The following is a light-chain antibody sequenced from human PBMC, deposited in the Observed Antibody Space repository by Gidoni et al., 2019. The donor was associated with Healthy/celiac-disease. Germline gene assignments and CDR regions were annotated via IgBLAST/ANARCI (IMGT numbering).Light chain of an antibody. V-gene: IGLV3-25*03. CDR2: KDT. Sequence: SYDLTQPPSVSVSPGQTAWITCSGDALPKQYAYWYQKKPGQAPLLVIYKDTERPSGIPERFSGSSSGTRVTLTISGVQAEDEADYYCQSADSSGTYVVFGGGTKLTVL. J-gene: IGLJ2*01. CDR3: QSADSSGTYVV. CDR1: ALPKQY.